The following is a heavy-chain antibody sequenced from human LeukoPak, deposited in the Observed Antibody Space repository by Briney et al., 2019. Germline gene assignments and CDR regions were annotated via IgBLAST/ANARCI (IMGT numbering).Heavy chain of an antibody. Sequence: GGSLRLSCAASGFAFDDYAMNWVRQAPGKALEWVSGISYNTGKLTYAGSVKGRFTISRDNAENSLYLQMNSLRPEDTAVYYCAKGSGSSSWFAFDSWGQGTLVIVSS. D-gene: IGHD6-13*01. CDR1: GFAFDDYA. CDR3: AKGSGSSSWFAFDS. CDR2: ISYNTGKL. J-gene: IGHJ4*02. V-gene: IGHV3-9*01.